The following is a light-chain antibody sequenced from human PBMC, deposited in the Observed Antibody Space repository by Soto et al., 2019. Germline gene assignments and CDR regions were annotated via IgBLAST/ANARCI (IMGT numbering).Light chain of an antibody. V-gene: IGKV3-20*01. CDR2: GAS. CDR3: QQYSSSRRT. CDR1: QSVSSSY. J-gene: IGKJ1*01. Sequence: ILSILSYGTLSLSHGERATLSCRAGQSVSSSYLAWYQQKPGQAPRLLIYGASSRATGIPDRFSGSGSGTDFTLTISRLQPEDVAPYYCQQYSSSRRTFGQGTKV.